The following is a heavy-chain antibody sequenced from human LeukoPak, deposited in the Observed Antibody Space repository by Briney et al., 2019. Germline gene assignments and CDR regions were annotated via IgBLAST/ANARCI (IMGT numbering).Heavy chain of an antibody. Sequence: GASVKVSCKASGGTFSSYAISWVRQAPGQGLEWMGGVIPIFGIANYAQKFQGGVTITTDESTSTAYMELRSLRSDDTAVYYCAREELGLAFGGVIVIPYGNYYMDVWGKGTTVTVSS. CDR1: GGTFSSYA. J-gene: IGHJ6*03. CDR2: VIPIFGIA. D-gene: IGHD3-16*02. CDR3: AREELGLAFGGVIVIPYGNYYMDV. V-gene: IGHV1-69*05.